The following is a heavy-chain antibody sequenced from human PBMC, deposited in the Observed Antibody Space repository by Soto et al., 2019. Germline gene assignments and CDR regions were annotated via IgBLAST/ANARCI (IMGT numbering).Heavy chain of an antibody. CDR1: GYTFTNND. D-gene: IGHD5-18*01. J-gene: IGHJ5*02. V-gene: IGHV1-8*02. CDR3: ARMESFGSLNWFDP. CDR2: MNPGSGDT. Sequence: ASVKVSCKASGYTFTNNDVSWVRQATGQGLEWMGWMNPGSGDTGYAQKFQGRVTMTRDISIATAYMELNSLTSEDTAIYYCARMESFGSLNWFDPWGQGTLVTVPQ.